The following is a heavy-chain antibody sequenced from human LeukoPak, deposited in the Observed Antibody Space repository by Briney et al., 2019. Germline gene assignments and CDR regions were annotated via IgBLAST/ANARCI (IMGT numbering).Heavy chain of an antibody. CDR2: IYFTGST. V-gene: IGHV4-59*08. CDR3: ARQPYMLGAYYFDY. D-gene: IGHD1-26*01. Sequence: SETLSLTCTVSGGSISSYYWSWIRQPPGKGLEWIGSIYFTGSTYYNPSLKSRVTISVDMSTDQFSLKLRSVTAADTAVYYCARQPYMLGAYYFDYWSQGTLVTVSS. CDR1: GGSISSYY. J-gene: IGHJ4*02.